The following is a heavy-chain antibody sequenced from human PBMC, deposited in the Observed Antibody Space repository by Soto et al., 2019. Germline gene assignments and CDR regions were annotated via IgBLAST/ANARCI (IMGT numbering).Heavy chain of an antibody. Sequence: QVQLQESGPGLVKPSQTLSLTCTVSGGSISSGDYYWSWIRQPPGKGLEWIGYIYYSGSTYYNPSLKRRLTISVDTSKHQFSLKLSSVTAADTAVYYCAREVGSDYGDLEGWYYYGMDVWGQGTTVTVSS. CDR3: AREVGSDYGDLEGWYYYGMDV. V-gene: IGHV4-30-4*01. D-gene: IGHD4-17*01. CDR1: GGSISSGDYY. CDR2: IYYSGST. J-gene: IGHJ6*02.